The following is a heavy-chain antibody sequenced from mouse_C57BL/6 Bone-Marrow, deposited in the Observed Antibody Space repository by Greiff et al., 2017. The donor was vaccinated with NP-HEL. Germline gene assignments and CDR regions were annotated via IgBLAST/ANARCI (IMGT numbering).Heavy chain of an antibody. Sequence: EVQLQQSGAELVRPGASVKLSCTASGFNIKDDSMHWVKQRPEQGLEWIGWIDPENGDTEYAAKFQGKATITADTSSNTVYLQLSSLTSEDTADYYCTTYDYDYWGQGTTLTVSS. V-gene: IGHV14-4*01. J-gene: IGHJ2*01. CDR3: TTYDYDY. CDR2: IDPENGDT. D-gene: IGHD2-14*01. CDR1: GFNIKDDS.